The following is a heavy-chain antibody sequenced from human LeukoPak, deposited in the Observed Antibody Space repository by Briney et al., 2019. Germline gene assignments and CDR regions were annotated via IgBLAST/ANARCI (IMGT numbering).Heavy chain of an antibody. D-gene: IGHD5-18*01. J-gene: IGHJ4*02. CDR3: AKGSLRGQLWFGYDY. CDR2: ISGNGGST. Sequence: GGSLRLSCAASGFTFSSYAMSWVRQAPGKGLEWVSAISGNGGSTYYADSVKGRFTISRDNSKNTLYLQLNSLRAEDTAVYYCAKGSLRGQLWFGYDYWGQGTLVTVSS. CDR1: GFTFSSYA. V-gene: IGHV3-23*01.